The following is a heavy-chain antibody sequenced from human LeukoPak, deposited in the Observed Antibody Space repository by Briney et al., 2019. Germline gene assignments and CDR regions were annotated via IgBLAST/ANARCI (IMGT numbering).Heavy chain of an antibody. CDR2: IYYSGST. CDR1: GGSISSGAYY. D-gene: IGHD2-21*02. J-gene: IGHJ4*02. V-gene: IGHV4-31*03. Sequence: PSETLSLTCTVSGGSISSGAYYWSWIRQHPGKGLEWIGYIYYSGSTYYNPSLKSRVTISVDTSKNQFSLNLSSVTAADTAVYYCARSMGDLRGLIDYWGQGTLVTVFS. CDR3: ARSMGDLRGLIDY.